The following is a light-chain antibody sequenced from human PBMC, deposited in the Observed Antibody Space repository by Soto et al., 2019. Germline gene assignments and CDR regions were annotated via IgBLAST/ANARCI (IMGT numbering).Light chain of an antibody. CDR1: SSNIGSNT. J-gene: IGLJ1*01. CDR2: SNN. V-gene: IGLV1-44*01. Sequence: QCVLTQPPSASGTPGQRVTISCSGSSSNIGSNTVNWYQQLPGTAPKLLIYSNNQRPSGVPDRFSGSKSGTSASLAISGLQSEDEADYYCAAWDDSLNGPYVFGTGTKSPS. CDR3: AAWDDSLNGPYV.